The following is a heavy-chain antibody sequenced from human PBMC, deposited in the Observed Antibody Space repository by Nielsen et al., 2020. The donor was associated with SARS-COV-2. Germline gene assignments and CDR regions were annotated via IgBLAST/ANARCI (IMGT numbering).Heavy chain of an antibody. Sequence: GGSLRLSCAASGFTFSSYAMHWVRQAPGKGLEWVAVISYDGSNKYYADSVKGRFTISRDNSKNTLYLQMNSLRAEDTAVYYCARNAISKIPSGWFDPWGQGTLVTVSS. J-gene: IGHJ5*02. CDR3: ARNAISKIPSGWFDP. CDR1: GFTFSSYA. V-gene: IGHV3-30-3*01. CDR2: ISYDGSNK. D-gene: IGHD6-19*01.